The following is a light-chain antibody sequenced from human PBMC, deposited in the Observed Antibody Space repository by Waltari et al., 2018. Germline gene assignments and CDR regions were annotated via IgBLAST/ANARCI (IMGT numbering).Light chain of an antibody. J-gene: IGKJ5*01. CDR1: QSISSY. CDR2: AAS. V-gene: IGKV1-39*01. Sequence: DIQMTQSPSSLSASVGHRVSITCRASQSISSYLNWYQQKPGKAPKLLIYAASSLQSGVPSRFSGSGSGTDFTLTISSLQPEDFATYYCQQSYSTPVITFGQGTRLEIK. CDR3: QQSYSTPVIT.